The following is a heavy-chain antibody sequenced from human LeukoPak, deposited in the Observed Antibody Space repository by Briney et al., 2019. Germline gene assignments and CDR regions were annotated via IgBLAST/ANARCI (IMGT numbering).Heavy chain of an antibody. CDR3: AREGLYFPNDSFDI. J-gene: IGHJ3*02. CDR2: IYYSGST. Sequence: NPSETLSLTCTVSGGSISSYYWSWIRQPPGKGLEWIGYIYYSGSTNYNPSLKSRVTISVDTSKNQFSLKLSSVTAADTAVYYCAREGLYFPNDSFDIWGQGTMVTVSS. V-gene: IGHV4-59*01. CDR1: GGSISSYY. D-gene: IGHD2-2*02.